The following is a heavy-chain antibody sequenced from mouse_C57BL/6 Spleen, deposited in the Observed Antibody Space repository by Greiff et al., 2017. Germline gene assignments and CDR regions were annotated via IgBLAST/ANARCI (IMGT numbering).Heavy chain of an antibody. V-gene: IGHV1-53*01. CDR1: GYTFTSYW. Sequence: QVQLQQPGAELVKPGASVKLSCKASGYTFTSYWMHWVKQRPGQGLEWIGNINPSNGGTNYNEKFKSKATLTVDKSSSTAYMQLSSLTSEDSAVYYCAREGNYYGSSPYFDYWGQGTTLTVSS. D-gene: IGHD1-1*01. CDR3: AREGNYYGSSPYFDY. J-gene: IGHJ2*01. CDR2: INPSNGGT.